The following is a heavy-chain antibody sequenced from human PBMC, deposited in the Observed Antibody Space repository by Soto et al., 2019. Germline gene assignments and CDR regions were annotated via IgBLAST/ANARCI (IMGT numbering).Heavy chain of an antibody. J-gene: IGHJ6*03. CDR2: VYYTGST. Sequence: ETLSLTCTVSGGSISNFYWSWIRQPPGKGLEWIGYVYYTGSTSYNPSLKRRVTFSADSSRGQFSLRLNSVTAADTAVYYCARTVLGPDLLADSFVDYYYYMAVWGQGTTVTVSS. D-gene: IGHD3-9*01. CDR1: GGSISNFY. CDR3: ARTVLGPDLLADSFVDYYYYMAV. V-gene: IGHV4-59*08.